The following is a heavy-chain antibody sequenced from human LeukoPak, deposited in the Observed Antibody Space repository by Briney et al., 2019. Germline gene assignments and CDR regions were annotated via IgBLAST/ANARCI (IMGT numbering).Heavy chain of an antibody. CDR3: ARARRSNCSGGSCVRKLAGWFDP. CDR1: GGSFSGYY. V-gene: IGHV4-34*01. J-gene: IGHJ5*02. CDR2: INHSGST. Sequence: SETLSLTCAVYGGSFSGYYWSWIRQPPGKGLEWIGEINHSGSTNYNPSLKSRVTISVDTSKNQFSLKLSSVTAADTAVYYCARARRSNCSGGSCVRKLAGWFDPWGQGTLVTVSS. D-gene: IGHD2-15*01.